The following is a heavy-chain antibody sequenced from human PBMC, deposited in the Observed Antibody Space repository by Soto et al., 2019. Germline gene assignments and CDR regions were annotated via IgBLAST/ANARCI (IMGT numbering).Heavy chain of an antibody. CDR2: ISAYNGNT. V-gene: IGHV1-18*01. D-gene: IGHD3-10*01. J-gene: IGHJ6*02. CDR3: ARDYGSGSYYLYYYYGMDV. CDR1: GYTFTSYG. Sequence: ASVKVSCKASGYTFTSYGISWVRQAPGQGLEWMGWISAYNGNTNYAQKRQGRVTMTTDTSTSTAYMELRSLRSDDTAVYYCARDYGSGSYYLYYYYGMDVWGQGTTVTVSS.